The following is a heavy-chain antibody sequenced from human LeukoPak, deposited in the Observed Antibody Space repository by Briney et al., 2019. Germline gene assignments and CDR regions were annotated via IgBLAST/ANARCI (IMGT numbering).Heavy chain of an antibody. Sequence: ASVKVSCKTSGYTFSDYQVHWVRQAPGQGLEWMGWIEPHSGGTDFAEKFHGRLTMTRDTSITTVYMEMTRLTSDDTAVYYCARDPPGDSGLDCWGQGTLVTVSS. D-gene: IGHD1-26*01. CDR3: ARDPPGDSGLDC. V-gene: IGHV1-2*02. J-gene: IGHJ4*02. CDR2: IEPHSGGT. CDR1: GYTFSDYQ.